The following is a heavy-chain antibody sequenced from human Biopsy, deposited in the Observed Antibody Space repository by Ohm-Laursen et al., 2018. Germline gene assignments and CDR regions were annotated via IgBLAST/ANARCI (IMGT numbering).Heavy chain of an antibody. CDR1: GFAFSYYG. CDR2: MWSDGINK. D-gene: IGHD3-9*01. Sequence: SLRLSCAASGFAFSYYGLHWVRQAPGKGLQWVAVMWSDGINKNYADSVKGRFTVSRDNSNNVLYLQMSSLRDEDSAVYYCARDDDTTGHYMILNHWGRGTLATVSS. CDR3: ARDDDTTGHYMILNH. V-gene: IGHV3-33*01. J-gene: IGHJ5*02.